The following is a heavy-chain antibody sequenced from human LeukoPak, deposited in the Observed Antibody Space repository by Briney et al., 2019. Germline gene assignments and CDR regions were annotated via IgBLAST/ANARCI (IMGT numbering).Heavy chain of an antibody. Sequence: ASVKVSCKASGYTFTSYDINWVRQATGQGLEWMGWMNPNSGNTGYAQKFQGRVTMTRNTSISTAYMELSSLRSDDTAVYYCARASSSWYPYYFDYWGQGTLVTVSS. D-gene: IGHD6-13*01. CDR3: ARASSSWYPYYFDY. CDR1: GYTFTSYD. V-gene: IGHV1-8*01. CDR2: MNPNSGNT. J-gene: IGHJ4*02.